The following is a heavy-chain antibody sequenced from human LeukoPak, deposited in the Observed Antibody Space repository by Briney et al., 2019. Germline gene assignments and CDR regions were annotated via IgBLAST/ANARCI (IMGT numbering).Heavy chain of an antibody. CDR3: ARGIAVAGGNFDY. Sequence: PGGSLRLSCAASGFTFSSYSMNWVRQAPGKGLEWVSSTSSSSSYIYYADSVKGRFTISRDNAKNSLYLQMNSLRAEDTAVYYCARGIAVAGGNFDYWGQGTLVTVSS. CDR1: GFTFSSYS. D-gene: IGHD6-19*01. J-gene: IGHJ4*02. V-gene: IGHV3-21*01. CDR2: TSSSSSYI.